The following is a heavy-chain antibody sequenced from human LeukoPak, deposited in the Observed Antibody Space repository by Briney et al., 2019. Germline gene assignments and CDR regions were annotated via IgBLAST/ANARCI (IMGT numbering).Heavy chain of an antibody. V-gene: IGHV3-64*01. CDR2: LMPNGETR. CDR3: ARDRDGGFAFDI. CDR1: GFSFSNYV. D-gene: IGHD2-15*01. J-gene: IGHJ3*02. Sequence: GGSLRLSCAASGFSFSNYVMHWVRQAPGKGLEYVSALMPNGETRGYANSMQGRFTISRDNSKNTLYLQMGSLRAEDMAIYYCARDRDGGFAFDIWGQGTLVTVSS.